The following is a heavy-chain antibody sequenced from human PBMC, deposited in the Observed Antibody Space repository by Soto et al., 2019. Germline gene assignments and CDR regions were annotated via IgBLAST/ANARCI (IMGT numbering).Heavy chain of an antibody. D-gene: IGHD5-18*01. J-gene: IGHJ3*02. Sequence: GASVKVSCKASGGTFSNYAISWVRQAPGQGLEWMGGIIPIFGTANYAQKFQGRVTITADKSTSTAYMELSSLRSEDTAVYYCASRVFGYSPWEDAFDIWGQGTMVTVSS. CDR3: ASRVFGYSPWEDAFDI. CDR1: GGTFSNYA. CDR2: IIPIFGTA. V-gene: IGHV1-69*06.